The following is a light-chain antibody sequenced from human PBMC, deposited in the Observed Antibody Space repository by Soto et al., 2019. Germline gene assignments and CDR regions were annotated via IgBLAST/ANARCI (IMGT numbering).Light chain of an antibody. CDR3: QQSGSSLHT. CDR1: QSVSSAY. V-gene: IGKV3-20*01. Sequence: EIVLTRSPGTLSLSPGERATLSCRASQSVSSAYLAWYQQIPGQAPRLLIYGASSRATGIPDRFSGSGSGTDFTLTISGLEPEDFGVYCGQQSGSSLHTFGQGPKLEIK. CDR2: GAS. J-gene: IGKJ2*01.